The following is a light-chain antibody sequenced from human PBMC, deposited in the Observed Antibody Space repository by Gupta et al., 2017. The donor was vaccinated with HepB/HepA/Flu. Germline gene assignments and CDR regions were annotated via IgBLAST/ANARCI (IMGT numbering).Light chain of an antibody. CDR2: PRN. CDR1: SLRSHY. CDR3: NSRDSTGSRLL. V-gene: IGLV3-19*01. Sequence: SSELTQDLAVSVALGQTVRITCQGDSLRSHYASWYQQKSGQAPILVIYPRNNRPSGIPLRFSASSSGNTASLTITGAQAEDEADYYCNSRDSTGSRLLFGGGTKLTVL. J-gene: IGLJ2*01.